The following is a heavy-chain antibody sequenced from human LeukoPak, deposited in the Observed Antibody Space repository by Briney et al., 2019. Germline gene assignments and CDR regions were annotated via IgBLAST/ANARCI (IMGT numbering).Heavy chain of an antibody. Sequence: ASVKVSCKASGYTFTGYYMHWVRQAPGQGLEWMGWINPNSGGTNYAQKFQGRVTMTRDTSISTAYMELSRLRSDDTAVYYCARDQRSPYGSGSYTLDYWGQGTLVTVSS. D-gene: IGHD3-10*01. V-gene: IGHV1-2*02. CDR1: GYTFTGYY. CDR2: INPNSGGT. CDR3: ARDQRSPYGSGSYTLDY. J-gene: IGHJ4*02.